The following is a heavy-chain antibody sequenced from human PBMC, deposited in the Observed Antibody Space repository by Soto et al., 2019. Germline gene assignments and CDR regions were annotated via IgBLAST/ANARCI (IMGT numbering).Heavy chain of an antibody. Sequence: GASVKVSCKASGYIFTANFINWVRQAPGQGLEWMGRLNPNTGDAEYAQEFQGRVTMTRDTSISTAYMEVTSLTSDDTAVYYCARVFREHSGSYWIDSWGQGTLVTVSS. CDR1: GYIFTANF. J-gene: IGHJ4*02. D-gene: IGHD3-22*01. CDR2: LNPNTGDA. V-gene: IGHV1-2*06. CDR3: ARVFREHSGSYWIDS.